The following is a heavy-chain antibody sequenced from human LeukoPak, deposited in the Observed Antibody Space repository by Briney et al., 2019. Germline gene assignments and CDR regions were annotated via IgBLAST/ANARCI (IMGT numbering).Heavy chain of an antibody. Sequence: ASVKVSCKASGYTFTSYAMNWVRQAPGQGLEWMGWINTNTGNPTYAQGFTGRFVFSLDTSVSTAYLQISSLKAEDTAVYYCASPPTQGIAAAAPPYGWFDPWGQGTLVTVSS. CDR2: INTNTGNP. D-gene: IGHD6-13*01. J-gene: IGHJ5*02. CDR1: GYTFTSYA. CDR3: ASPPTQGIAAAAPPYGWFDP. V-gene: IGHV7-4-1*02.